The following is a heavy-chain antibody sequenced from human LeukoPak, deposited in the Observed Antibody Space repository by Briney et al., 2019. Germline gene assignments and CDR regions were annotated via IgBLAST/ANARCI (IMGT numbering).Heavy chain of an antibody. J-gene: IGHJ3*02. D-gene: IGHD5-12*01. V-gene: IGHV4-30-2*01. CDR1: GGSISSGGYS. CDR3: ARDSGYPI. CDR2: IYHSGST. Sequence: RPSETLSLTCAVSGGSISSGGYSWSWIRQPPGKGLEWIGYIYHSGSTYYNPSLKSRVTISVDTSKNQFSLKLSSVTAADTAVYYCARDSGYPIWGQGTMVTVSS.